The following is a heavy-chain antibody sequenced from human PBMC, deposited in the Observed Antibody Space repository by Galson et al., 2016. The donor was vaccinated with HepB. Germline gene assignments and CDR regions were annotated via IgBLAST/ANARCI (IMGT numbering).Heavy chain of an antibody. CDR3: ARRNQCGCSGYDAGYYYYGLDF. CDR1: GFTFSDYY. J-gene: IGHJ6*02. Sequence: SLRLSCAASGFTFSDYYMSWIRQAPGKGLEWVSYISSSSRYTNHADSVKGRFTISRDNAKNSLFLQMNSLRVEDTAVYYCARRNQCGCSGYDAGYYYYGLDFCGQGTSVTVSS. D-gene: IGHD5-12*01. CDR2: ISSSSRYT. V-gene: IGHV3-11*06.